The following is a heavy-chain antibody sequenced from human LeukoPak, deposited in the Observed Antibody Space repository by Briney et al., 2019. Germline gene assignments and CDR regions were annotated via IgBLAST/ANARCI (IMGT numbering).Heavy chain of an antibody. V-gene: IGHV1-69*05. J-gene: IGHJ3*02. Sequence: ASVKVSCKASGGTFSSYAISWVRQAPGQGLEWMGGIIPIFGTANYAQKFQGRVTITTDESTSTAYTELSSLRSEDTAVYYCARGGYPTDDAFDIWGQGTMVTVSS. CDR3: ARGGYPTDDAFDI. CDR1: GGTFSSYA. D-gene: IGHD3-22*01. CDR2: IIPIFGTA.